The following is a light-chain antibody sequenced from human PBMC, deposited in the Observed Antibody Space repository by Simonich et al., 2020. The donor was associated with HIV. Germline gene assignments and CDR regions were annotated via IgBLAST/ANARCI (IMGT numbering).Light chain of an antibody. CDR1: QSDLYSFNIMNS. CDR2: GAS. J-gene: IGKJ4*01. Sequence: DIVMTQSPDSLSVSLGARDTLYCKSSQSDLYSFNIMNSLGGYQRKPGQPPKLRIYGASTRESGVPDRFSGSWSGTYFTLTISSLQAEDVAVYYCQQYYSTPLTFGGGTKVEIK. CDR3: QQYYSTPLT. V-gene: IGKV4-1*01.